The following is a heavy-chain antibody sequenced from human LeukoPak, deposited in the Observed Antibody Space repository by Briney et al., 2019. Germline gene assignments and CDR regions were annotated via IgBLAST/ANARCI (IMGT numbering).Heavy chain of an antibody. J-gene: IGHJ1*01. CDR3: AGSPGSITTGDFQH. CDR1: GGTFSSYA. V-gene: IGHV1-69*05. CDR2: IIPIFGTA. D-gene: IGHD3-22*01. Sequence: SMKVSCKASGGTFSSYAISWVRQAPGQGLEWMGGIIPIFGTANYAQKFQGRVTITTDESTSTAYMELSSLRSEDTAVYYCAGSPGSITTGDFQHWGQGTLVTVSS.